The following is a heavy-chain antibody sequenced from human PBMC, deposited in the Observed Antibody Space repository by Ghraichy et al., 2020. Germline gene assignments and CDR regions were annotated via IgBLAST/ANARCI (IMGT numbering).Heavy chain of an antibody. J-gene: IGHJ4*02. CDR2: ISGSGGST. Sequence: GGSLRLSCAASGFTFSSYAMSWVRQAPGKGLEWVSAISGSGGSTYYADSVKGRFTISRDNSKNTLYLQMNSLRAEDTAVYYCAKDAPYCGGDCYSEDDDYWGQGTLVTVSS. D-gene: IGHD2-21*02. CDR1: GFTFSSYA. V-gene: IGHV3-23*01. CDR3: AKDAPYCGGDCYSEDDDY.